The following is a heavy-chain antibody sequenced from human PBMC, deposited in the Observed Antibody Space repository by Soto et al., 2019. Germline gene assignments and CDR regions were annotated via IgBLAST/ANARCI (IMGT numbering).Heavy chain of an antibody. CDR3: AKDPLNTEYFDY. CDR1: GFTFSSYG. J-gene: IGHJ4*02. CDR2: ISYDGSNK. D-gene: IGHD4-17*01. V-gene: IGHV3-30*18. Sequence: GGSLRLSCAASGFTFSSYGMHWVRQAPGKGLEWVAVISYDGSNKYYADSVKGRFTISRDNSKNTLYLQMNSLRAEDTAVYYCAKDPLNTEYFDYWGQGTLVTVSS.